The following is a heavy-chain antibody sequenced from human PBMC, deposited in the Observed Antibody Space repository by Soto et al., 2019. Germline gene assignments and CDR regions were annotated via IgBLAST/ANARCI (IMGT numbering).Heavy chain of an antibody. CDR3: ARGLDYDILTGYLN. Sequence: QITLKESGPPLVKPTQTLTLTCTFSGFSLSTSGVGVGWIRQPPGKALEWLALIYWDDDKRYSPSLKSRLTITKDTSKNQVVLTMTNMDPVDTATYYCARGLDYDILTGYLNWGQGTLVTVSS. V-gene: IGHV2-5*02. J-gene: IGHJ4*02. D-gene: IGHD3-9*01. CDR1: GFSLSTSGVG. CDR2: IYWDDDK.